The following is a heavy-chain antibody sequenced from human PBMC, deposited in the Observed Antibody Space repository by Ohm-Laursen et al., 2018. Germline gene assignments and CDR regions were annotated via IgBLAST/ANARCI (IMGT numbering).Heavy chain of an antibody. J-gene: IGHJ4*02. V-gene: IGHV3-23*01. Sequence: SLRLSCAASGFTFSSDTMSWVRQAPGKGLEWVSGISGSGGSTYYADSVKGRFTISRDNSKNTLYLQMNSLRPEDTAVYYCARLLSGSSPEDYWGQGTLVTVSS. CDR3: ARLLSGSSPEDY. CDR2: ISGSGGST. CDR1: GFTFSSDT. D-gene: IGHD1-26*01.